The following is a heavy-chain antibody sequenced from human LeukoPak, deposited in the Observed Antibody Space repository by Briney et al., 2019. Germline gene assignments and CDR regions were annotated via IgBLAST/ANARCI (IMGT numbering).Heavy chain of an antibody. J-gene: IGHJ4*02. CDR3: ARDSSPRFSGYDWVY. Sequence: HTGGSLRLSCAASGFTFSSYSMNWVRQAPGKGLEWLANINGDGSQKYYVDPVKGRFTISRDNAKNSLYLQMDSLTAEDTAVYYCARDSSPRFSGYDWVYWGQGTLVTVSS. CDR1: GFTFSSYS. D-gene: IGHD5-12*01. CDR2: INGDGSQK. V-gene: IGHV3-7*01.